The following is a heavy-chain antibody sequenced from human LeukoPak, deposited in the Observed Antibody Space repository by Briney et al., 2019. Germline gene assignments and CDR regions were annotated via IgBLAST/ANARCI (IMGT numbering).Heavy chain of an antibody. CDR3: AIMHGYYDGSGYWVQ. J-gene: IGHJ1*01. V-gene: IGHV3-23*01. Sequence: GGSPRLSCAASGFTFGSYGMSWVRQAPGKGLEWVSFITPNADRTSYADSVEGRFTISRDNPRNTLYMQMNSLRDEDTALYYCAIMHGYYDGSGYWVQWGQGTLVTVSS. CDR2: ITPNADRT. CDR1: GFTFGSYG. D-gene: IGHD3-22*01.